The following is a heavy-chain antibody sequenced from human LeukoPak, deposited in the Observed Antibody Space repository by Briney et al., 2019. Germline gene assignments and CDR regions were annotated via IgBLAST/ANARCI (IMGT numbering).Heavy chain of an antibody. D-gene: IGHD6-13*01. CDR3: ASTIAAAANFDY. V-gene: IGHV4-38-2*01. CDR2: IYHSGST. CDR1: GYSISSGYY. J-gene: IGHJ4*02. Sequence: PLETLSLTCAVSGYSISSGYYWGWIRQPPGKGLEWIGSIYHSGSTYYNPSLKSRVTISVDTSKNQFSLKLSSVTAADTAVYYCASTIAAAANFDYWGQGTLVTVSS.